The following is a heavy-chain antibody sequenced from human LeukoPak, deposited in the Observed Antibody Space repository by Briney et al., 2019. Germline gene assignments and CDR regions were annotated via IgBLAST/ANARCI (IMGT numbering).Heavy chain of an antibody. CDR1: GFTFSSYG. CDR3: AKDHVLRFLEWSYYFDY. CDR2: ISYDGSNK. Sequence: GGSLRLSCAASGFTFSSYGMHWVRQAPGKGLEWVAVISYDGSNKYYADSVKGRFTISRDNSKNTQYLQMNSLRAEDTAVYYCAKDHVLRFLEWSYYFDYWGQGTLVTVSS. J-gene: IGHJ4*02. V-gene: IGHV3-30*18. D-gene: IGHD3-3*01.